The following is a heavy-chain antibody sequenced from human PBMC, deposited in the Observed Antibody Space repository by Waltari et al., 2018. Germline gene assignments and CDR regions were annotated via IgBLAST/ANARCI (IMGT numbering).Heavy chain of an antibody. CDR1: GYNFMNFA. CDR3: ARDALGYCGSDPCYGGWFDS. J-gene: IGHJ5*01. Sequence: QVQLDQSRSVLKHPGASVKISCTASGYNFMNFAVNWVRQAPGQGLVWMGWVNTNTGNPVYAQGFTGRVGFSSATSAGTAYLQISGLKADDTAVYYWARDALGYCGSDPCYGGWFDSWGQGTLVTVSA. V-gene: IGHV7-4-1*02. D-gene: IGHD2-2*01. CDR2: VNTNTGNP.